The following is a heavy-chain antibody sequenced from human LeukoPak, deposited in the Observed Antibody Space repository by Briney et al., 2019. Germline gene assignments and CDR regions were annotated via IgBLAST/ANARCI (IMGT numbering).Heavy chain of an antibody. CDR1: GFTVSSNY. CDR3: ASPGVYYGSGSYYY. V-gene: IGHV3-53*01. Sequence: PGGSLRLSCAASGFTVSSNYMSWVRQAPGKGLEWVSVIYSGGSTYYADSVKGRFTISRDNSKNTLYLQINSLRAEDTAVYYCASPGVYYGSGSYYYWGQGTLVTVSS. D-gene: IGHD3-10*01. CDR2: IYSGGST. J-gene: IGHJ4*02.